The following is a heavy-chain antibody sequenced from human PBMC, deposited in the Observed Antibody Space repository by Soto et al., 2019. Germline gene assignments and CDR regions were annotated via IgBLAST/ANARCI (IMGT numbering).Heavy chain of an antibody. V-gene: IGHV1-46*01. D-gene: IGHD1-7*01. CDR2: INPDGGAT. Sequence: HVQLVQSGAAVRKPGASVGVSCKASDHTFSNFYMNWVRQTPGQGLEWMGKINPDGGATTYAQNFQGRLTITSDTSSSTVYMEITGLTSDVTAVYYCARGRRNFGWGQGTQVTVSS. CDR1: DHTFSNFY. J-gene: IGHJ4*02. CDR3: ARGRRNFG.